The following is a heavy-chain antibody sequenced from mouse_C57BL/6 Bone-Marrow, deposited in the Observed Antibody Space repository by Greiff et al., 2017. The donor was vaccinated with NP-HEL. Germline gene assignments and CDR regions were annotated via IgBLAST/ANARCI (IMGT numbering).Heavy chain of an antibody. Sequence: QVQLQQSGAELVRPGASVKLSCKASGYTFTDYYINWVKQRPGQGLEWIARIYPGSGNTYYNEKFKGKATLTAEKSSSTAYMQLSSLTSEDSAVYFCASLSYGSSYAWFAYWGQGTLVTVSA. J-gene: IGHJ3*01. D-gene: IGHD1-1*01. V-gene: IGHV1-76*01. CDR3: ASLSYGSSYAWFAY. CDR1: GYTFTDYY. CDR2: IYPGSGNT.